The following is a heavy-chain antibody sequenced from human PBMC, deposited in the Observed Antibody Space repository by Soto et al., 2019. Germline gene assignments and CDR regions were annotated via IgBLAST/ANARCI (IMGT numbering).Heavy chain of an antibody. CDR3: ARGMLSYDIPPYFQH. J-gene: IGHJ1*01. D-gene: IGHD3-9*01. Sequence: ASVKVSCKASGYTFTSYGISWVRQAPGQGLEWMGWISAYNGNTNYAQKLQGRVTMTTDTSTSTAYMELRSLRSDDTAVYYCARGMLSYDIPPYFQHWGQGTLVTVSS. V-gene: IGHV1-18*01. CDR2: ISAYNGNT. CDR1: GYTFTSYG.